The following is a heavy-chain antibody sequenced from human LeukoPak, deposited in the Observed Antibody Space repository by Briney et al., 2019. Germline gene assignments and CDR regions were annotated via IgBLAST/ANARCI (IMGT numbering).Heavy chain of an antibody. CDR2: ISHDGSNK. D-gene: IGHD2-2*03. CDR1: GFTFSSYG. CDR3: AKDGYCSSTSCYVITGTMDY. V-gene: IGHV3-30*18. Sequence: GGSLRLSCAASGFTFSSYGMHWVRQAPGKGPEWVAVISHDGSNKYYADSVKGRFTISRDNSKNTLYLQMNSLRAEDTAVYYCAKDGYCSSTSCYVITGTMDYWGQGTLVTVSS. J-gene: IGHJ4*02.